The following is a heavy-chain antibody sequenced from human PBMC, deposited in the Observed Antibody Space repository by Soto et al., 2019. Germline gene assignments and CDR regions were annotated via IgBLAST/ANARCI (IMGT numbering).Heavy chain of an antibody. Sequence: QVQLVQSGAEVKKPGSSVKVSCKASGGTFSSYAISWVRQAPGQGLEWMGGIIPIFGTANYAQKFQGRVTITADESTSPAYMELSSLRSEDTAVYYCARDRQYYDFWSAYYYYGMDVWGQGTTVTVSS. V-gene: IGHV1-69*01. CDR3: ARDRQYYDFWSAYYYYGMDV. CDR1: GGTFSSYA. CDR2: IIPIFGTA. J-gene: IGHJ6*02. D-gene: IGHD3-3*01.